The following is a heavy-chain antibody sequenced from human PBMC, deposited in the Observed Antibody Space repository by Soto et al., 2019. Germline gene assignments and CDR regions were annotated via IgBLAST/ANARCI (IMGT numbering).Heavy chain of an antibody. V-gene: IGHV3-74*01. Sequence: EVHLVESGGGLVQPGGSLRLSCVASGFTFDYYWMHWVRQAPGEGLMWVLRLQTDGSHPDYADSVKGRFTISRDNAKNTLYLQMKNLGVEDTAVYYCARVGDPDYWGQGTLVIVSS. J-gene: IGHJ4*02. CDR3: ARVGDPDY. CDR2: LQTDGSHP. D-gene: IGHD2-21*02. CDR1: GFTFDYYW.